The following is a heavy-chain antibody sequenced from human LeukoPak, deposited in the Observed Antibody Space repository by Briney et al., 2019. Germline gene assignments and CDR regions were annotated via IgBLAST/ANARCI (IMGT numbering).Heavy chain of an antibody. CDR1: GFTFSTYG. Sequence: PGGSLRLSCAASGFTFSTYGMNWVRQAPGKGLEGGAVFWYDGSQRHYADSVKGRFTIYRDNSKNTLYLQMNSLRAEDTAVYYCAKDGLFDSTGYYYDDWGQGTLVTVSS. V-gene: IGHV3-33*06. CDR3: AKDGLFDSTGYYYDD. CDR2: FWYDGSQR. D-gene: IGHD3-9*01. J-gene: IGHJ4*02.